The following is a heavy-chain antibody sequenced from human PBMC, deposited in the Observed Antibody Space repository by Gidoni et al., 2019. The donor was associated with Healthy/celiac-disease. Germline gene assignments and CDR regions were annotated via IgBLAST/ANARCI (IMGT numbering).Heavy chain of an antibody. CDR2: INHSGST. V-gene: IGHV4-34*01. J-gene: IGHJ3*02. Sequence: QVQLQQWGAGLLKPSETLSLTCAVYGGSFSGYYWSWIRQPPGKGLEWIGEINHSGSTNYNPSLKSRVTISVDTSKTQFSLKLSSVTAADTAVYYCATRVPTYYDILTGQGDAFDIWGQGTMVTVSS. CDR1: GGSFSGYY. D-gene: IGHD3-9*01. CDR3: ATRVPTYYDILTGQGDAFDI.